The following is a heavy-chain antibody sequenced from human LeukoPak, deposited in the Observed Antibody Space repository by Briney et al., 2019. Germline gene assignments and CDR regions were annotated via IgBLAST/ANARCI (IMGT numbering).Heavy chain of an antibody. CDR1: GDSISYYY. D-gene: IGHD6-13*01. J-gene: IGHJ4*02. CDR2: VYYTGST. Sequence: PSETLSLTCTVSGDSISYYYWSWIRQPPGKGLEWIGYVYYTGSTNYNPSLKSRVTMSVDTSKSQFSLKLRSVTAADTAVYYCATMGPGAAAGFDYWGQGTLVTVSS. CDR3: ATMGPGAAAGFDY. V-gene: IGHV4-59*12.